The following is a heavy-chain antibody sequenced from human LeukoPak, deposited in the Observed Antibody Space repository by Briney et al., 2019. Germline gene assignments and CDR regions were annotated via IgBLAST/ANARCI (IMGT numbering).Heavy chain of an antibody. D-gene: IGHD3-3*01. CDR3: AKDRGFGAVIITPGVGICDY. CDR1: GFTFSSYA. J-gene: IGHJ4*02. CDR2: ISGSGGST. Sequence: PGGSLRLSCAASGFTFSSYAMSWVRQAPGKGLEWVSAISGSGGSTYYADSVKGRFTISRDNSKNTLYLQMNSLRAEDTAVYYCAKDRGFGAVIITPGVGICDYWGQGTLVTVSS. V-gene: IGHV3-23*01.